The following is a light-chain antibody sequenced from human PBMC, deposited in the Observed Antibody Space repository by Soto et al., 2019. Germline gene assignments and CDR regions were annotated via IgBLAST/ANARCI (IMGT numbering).Light chain of an antibody. V-gene: IGKV3-15*01. CDR3: QQYNNWPPYT. Sequence: EIVMTQSPATLSVSPGERSTLSCRASQSVSSNLAWYQQKPGQAPRLLIYGASTRATGIPARFSGSGSGTEFTLTISILQSEDFAVYYCQQYNNWPPYTFGQGTKV. J-gene: IGKJ1*01. CDR1: QSVSSN. CDR2: GAS.